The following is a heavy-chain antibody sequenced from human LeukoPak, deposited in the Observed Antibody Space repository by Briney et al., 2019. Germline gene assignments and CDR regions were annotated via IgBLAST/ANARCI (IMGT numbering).Heavy chain of an antibody. CDR3: ARDPADHGDLREDAHYYALDV. J-gene: IGHJ6*02. CDR1: GYTFTTYG. D-gene: IGHD4-17*01. Sequence: ASVKVSCKASGYTFTTYGISWVRQAPGQGFEWMGWINTYNGNTNCAHKFRGRVTMTTDTSTRTVYMEVRSLRSDDTAVYYCARDPADHGDLREDAHYYALDVWGQGTTVTVSS. CDR2: INTYNGNT. V-gene: IGHV1-18*04.